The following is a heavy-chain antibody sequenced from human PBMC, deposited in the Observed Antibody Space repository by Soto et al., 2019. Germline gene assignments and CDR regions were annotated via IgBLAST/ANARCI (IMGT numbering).Heavy chain of an antibody. Sequence: EVQLVESGGGLVQPGGSLRLSCAASGFTFSSYWTSWVRQAPGKGLEWVANIKQDGSEKFYVDSVKGRFTISRDNAKNSLYLQMNSLRAEDTAVYYCARGTGAAVAADYWGQGTLVTVSS. D-gene: IGHD6-19*01. CDR1: GFTFSSYW. CDR3: ARGTGAAVAADY. J-gene: IGHJ4*02. V-gene: IGHV3-7*01. CDR2: IKQDGSEK.